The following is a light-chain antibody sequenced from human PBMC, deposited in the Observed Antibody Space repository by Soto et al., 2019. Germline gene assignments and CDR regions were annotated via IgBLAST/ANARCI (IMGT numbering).Light chain of an antibody. Sequence: EIVMTQSPATLSVSPGXRATLSCRASQSVSSNLAWYQQKPGQAPRLLIYGASTRATGIPARFSGSGSGTEFTLTISSLQSEDFAVYYCQQYNNWPETFGQGTKVETK. J-gene: IGKJ1*01. V-gene: IGKV3-15*01. CDR2: GAS. CDR3: QQYNNWPET. CDR1: QSVSSN.